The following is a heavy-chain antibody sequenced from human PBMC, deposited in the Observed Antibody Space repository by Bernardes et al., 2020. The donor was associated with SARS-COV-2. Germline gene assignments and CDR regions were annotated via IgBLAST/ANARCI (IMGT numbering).Heavy chain of an antibody. CDR3: AGYCSSTSCSHYYYYGMDV. Sequence: GKVSCKASGYTFTGYYMHWVRQAPGQGLEWMGWINPNSGGTNYAQKFQGRVTMTRDTSISTAYMELSRLRSDDTAVYYCAGYCSSTSCSHYYYYGMDVWGQGTTVTVSS. CDR1: GYTFTGYY. V-gene: IGHV1-2*02. CDR2: INPNSGGT. J-gene: IGHJ6*02. D-gene: IGHD2-2*01.